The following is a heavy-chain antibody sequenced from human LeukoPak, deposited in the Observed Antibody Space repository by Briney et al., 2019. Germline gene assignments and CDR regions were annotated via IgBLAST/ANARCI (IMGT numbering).Heavy chain of an antibody. CDR1: GGSISSYY. V-gene: IGHV4-4*07. CDR3: ARDYNSYGSKDYYYYMDV. J-gene: IGHJ6*03. Sequence: SETLSLTCTVSGGSISSYYWSWIRQPAGKGLEWIGRIYTSGSTNYNPSLKSRVTMSVDTSKNQFSLKLSSVTAADTAVYYCARDYNSYGSKDYYYYMDVWGKGTTVTVSS. D-gene: IGHD5-18*01. CDR2: IYTSGST.